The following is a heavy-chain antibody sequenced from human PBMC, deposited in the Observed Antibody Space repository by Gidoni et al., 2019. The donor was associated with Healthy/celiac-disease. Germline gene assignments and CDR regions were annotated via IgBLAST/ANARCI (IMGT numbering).Heavy chain of an antibody. CDR3: TRVGTMVRGVSAPRPTTCSTP. D-gene: IGHD3-10*01. J-gene: IGHJ5*02. CDR1: GCTVGDYA. V-gene: IGHV3-49*05. CDR2: IRSKAYGVTT. Sequence: EVQLVESGGGVVKPGRSRRLSCTASGCTVGDYAMSWFGRAPGKGLEWVGFIRSKAYGVTTDYDASAKGRFTISSDDSKSIAYLHMTSLKTEDTAVYYCTRVGTMVRGVSAPRPTTCSTPWGQGTLVTVSS.